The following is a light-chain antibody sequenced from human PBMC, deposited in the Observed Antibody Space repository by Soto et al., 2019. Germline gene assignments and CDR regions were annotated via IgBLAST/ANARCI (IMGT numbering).Light chain of an antibody. CDR3: QQYNSYPQT. CDR2: KAS. Sequence: DIQMTQSPSTLSASVGDRVTITCRASQSISSWLAWYQQKPGKATKLLIYKASSLESGVPSRFSGSGSGTEFTLTISSLQPDDFATYYCQQYNSYPQTFGQGTKLEIK. J-gene: IGKJ2*01. V-gene: IGKV1-5*03. CDR1: QSISSW.